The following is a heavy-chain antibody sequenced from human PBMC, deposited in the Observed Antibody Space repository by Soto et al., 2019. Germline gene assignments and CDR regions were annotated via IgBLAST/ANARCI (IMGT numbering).Heavy chain of an antibody. J-gene: IGHJ3*01. Sequence: SENLSLTCTVSGGSIISSSYYWGWIRQPPGKGLEWIGSIYSSGSTYYNPSLKSRVTISVDTSKNQFSLKLSSVTAADTAVHYCATPVSSGYQAFEVWGQGTMVT. CDR1: GGSIISSSYY. CDR2: IYSSGST. D-gene: IGHD3-22*01. V-gene: IGHV4-39*01. CDR3: ATPVSSGYQAFEV.